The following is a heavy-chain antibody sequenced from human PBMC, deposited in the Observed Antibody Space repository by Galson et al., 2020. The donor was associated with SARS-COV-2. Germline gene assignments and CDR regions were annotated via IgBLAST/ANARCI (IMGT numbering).Heavy chain of an antibody. CDR2: ISYDGSNK. V-gene: IGHV3-30*04. Sequence: GGSLRLSCAASGFTFSSYAMHWVRQAPGKGLEWVAVISYDGSNKYYADSVKGRFTISRDNSTNTLYLQMNSLRAEDTAVYYCARARGYSYYGMDVWGQGTTVTVSS. CDR1: GFTFSSYA. CDR3: ARARGYSYYGMDV. J-gene: IGHJ6*02. D-gene: IGHD5-18*01.